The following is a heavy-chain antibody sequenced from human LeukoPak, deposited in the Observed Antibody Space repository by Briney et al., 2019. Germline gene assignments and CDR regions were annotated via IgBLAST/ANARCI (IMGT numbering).Heavy chain of an antibody. J-gene: IGHJ4*02. CDR2: IRYDGSNK. CDR1: GFTFSSYG. D-gene: IGHD1-26*01. Sequence: GGSLRLSCAASGFTFSSYGMHWVRQAPGKGLEWVAFIRYDGSNKYYADSVKGRFTISRDNSKNTLYLQMNSLRAEDTAVYYCAKDLHKRVGATVYYFDYWGQGTLVTVSS. CDR3: AKDLHKRVGATVYYFDY. V-gene: IGHV3-30*02.